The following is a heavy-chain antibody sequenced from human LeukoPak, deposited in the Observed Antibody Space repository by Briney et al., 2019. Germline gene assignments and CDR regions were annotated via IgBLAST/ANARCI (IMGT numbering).Heavy chain of an antibody. Sequence: QPWGSLRLSCAVSGVTVSSNYMSWVRQAPGKGLEWVSVLHSGGSTYYADSVKGRFTISRDNSKNTLYLQMNSLRAEDTAVYYCARHDSGYGPFDYWGQGTLVTVSS. J-gene: IGHJ4*02. V-gene: IGHV3-53*01. D-gene: IGHD3-22*01. CDR1: GVTVSSNY. CDR3: ARHDSGYGPFDY. CDR2: LHSGGST.